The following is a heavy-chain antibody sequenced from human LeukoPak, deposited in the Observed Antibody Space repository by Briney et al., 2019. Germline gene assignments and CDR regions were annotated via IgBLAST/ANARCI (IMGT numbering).Heavy chain of an antibody. CDR3: AKEGSGPHERAYYFDY. V-gene: IGHV3-30*02. J-gene: IGHJ4*02. CDR1: GFTFSSYG. CDR2: IRYDGSNK. Sequence: QPGGSLRLSCAASGFTFSSYGMHWVRQAPGKGLEWVAFIRYDGSNKYYADSVKGRFTISRDNSKNTLYLQMNSLRAEDTAVYYCAKEGSGPHERAYYFDYWGQGTLVTVSS.